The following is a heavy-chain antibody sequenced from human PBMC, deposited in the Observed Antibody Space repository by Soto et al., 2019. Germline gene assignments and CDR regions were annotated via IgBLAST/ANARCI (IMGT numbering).Heavy chain of an antibody. CDR2: IWYDGSNK. V-gene: IGHV3-33*01. CDR3: ARDLYYDSSGPLDY. D-gene: IGHD3-22*01. J-gene: IGHJ4*02. Sequence: LWGSLRLSCAASGFTFSSYGMHWVRQAPGKGLEWVAAIWYDGSNKYYADSVKGRFTISRDNSKNTLYLQMNSLRAEDTAVYYCARDLYYDSSGPLDYWGQGTLVTVSS. CDR1: GFTFSSYG.